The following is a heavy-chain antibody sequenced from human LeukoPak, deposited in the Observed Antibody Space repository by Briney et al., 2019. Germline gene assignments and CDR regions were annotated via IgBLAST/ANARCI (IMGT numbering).Heavy chain of an antibody. Sequence: GASVTVSCKASGYTFTTYYVHWVRQAPGQGLEWMGWISTYNGNTNYAQKVQGRVAMTTDSSTSTAYMELRSLRSDDTAVYYCARGYDYGDYVGDFDYWGQGTLATVPS. CDR2: ISTYNGNT. J-gene: IGHJ4*02. V-gene: IGHV1-18*04. CDR1: GYTFTTYY. D-gene: IGHD4-17*01. CDR3: ARGYDYGDYVGDFDY.